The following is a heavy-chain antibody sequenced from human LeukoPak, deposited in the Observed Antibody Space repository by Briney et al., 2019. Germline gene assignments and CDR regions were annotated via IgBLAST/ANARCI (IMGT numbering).Heavy chain of an antibody. CDR1: GFTFSSYW. V-gene: IGHV3-74*01. CDR2: INSDGSST. D-gene: IGHD3-3*01. J-gene: IGHJ4*02. Sequence: GGSLRLSCAASGFTFSSYWMHWVRQAPGKGLVWVSRINSDGSSTSYADSVKGRFTISRDNAKNTLYLQMNSLRAEDTAVYYCARGGYDFWSGYFIDYWGQGTLVTASS. CDR3: ARGGYDFWSGYFIDY.